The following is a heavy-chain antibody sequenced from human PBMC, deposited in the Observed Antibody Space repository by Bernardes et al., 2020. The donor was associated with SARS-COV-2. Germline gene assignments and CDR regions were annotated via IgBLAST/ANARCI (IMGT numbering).Heavy chain of an antibody. CDR3: ARDYCSSTSCFPDV. CDR1: GFNFSSYW. CDR2: INSDASST. Sequence: GGYLRTSCGASGFNFSSYWMDWVRPAPGKGLVWVASINSDASSTSYADSVKGRFTISRDNAKNTLYLQMNSLRAEDTAVYYCARDYCSSTSCFPDVWGQGTTVTVSS. D-gene: IGHD2-2*01. V-gene: IGHV3-74*01. J-gene: IGHJ6*02.